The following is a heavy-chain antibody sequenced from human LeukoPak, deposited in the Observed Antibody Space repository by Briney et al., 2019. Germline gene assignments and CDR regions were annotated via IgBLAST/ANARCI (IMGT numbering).Heavy chain of an antibody. V-gene: IGHV3-21*01. J-gene: IGHJ6*03. Sequence: GGSLRLSCAASGFTFSSYSMNWVRQAPGKGREWVSSISGSGTYKYYADSVKGRFTISRDNAKNSLFLQMNSLRAEDTALYYCARGSRGSSTFSYYYYMDIWGKGTTATVSS. D-gene: IGHD6-6*01. CDR3: ARGSRGSSTFSYYYYMDI. CDR2: ISGSGTYK. CDR1: GFTFSSYS.